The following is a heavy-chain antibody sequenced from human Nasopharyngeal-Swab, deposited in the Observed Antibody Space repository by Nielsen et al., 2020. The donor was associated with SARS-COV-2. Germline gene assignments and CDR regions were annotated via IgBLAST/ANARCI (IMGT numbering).Heavy chain of an antibody. Sequence: ASVKVSCKASGYTFTSYGISWVRQAPGQGLEWMGWISAYSGNTNYAQKLQGRVTMTTDTSTSTAYMELRSLRSDDTAVYYCARDQVRDKTNDYWGQGTLVTVSS. V-gene: IGHV1-18*01. D-gene: IGHD3-10*01. CDR2: ISAYSGNT. CDR3: ARDQVRDKTNDY. CDR1: GYTFTSYG. J-gene: IGHJ4*02.